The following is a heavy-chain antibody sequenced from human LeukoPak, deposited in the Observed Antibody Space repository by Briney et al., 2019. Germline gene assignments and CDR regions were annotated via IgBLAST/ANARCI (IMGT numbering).Heavy chain of an antibody. J-gene: IGHJ1*01. CDR2: VYYKGDT. CDR1: GGSTTGYF. Sequence: SETLSLTCSVSGGSTTGYFWTWIRQPPGKGPEWIGYVYYKGDTSYSPSLDSRVSISVDTSKNQFSLKLSSVTAADTAVYYCAGTSYYYDSSGYKYFQHWGQGTLVTVSS. V-gene: IGHV4-59*08. CDR3: AGTSYYYDSSGYKYFQH. D-gene: IGHD3-22*01.